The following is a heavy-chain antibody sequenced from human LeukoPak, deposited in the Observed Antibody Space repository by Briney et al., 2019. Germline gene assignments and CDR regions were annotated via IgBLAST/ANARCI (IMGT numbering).Heavy chain of an antibody. CDR3: VRESEYYFDHSASFDY. V-gene: IGHV3-30-3*01. CDR1: GFTFTAYL. J-gene: IGHJ4*02. D-gene: IGHD3-22*01. Sequence: GRSLTLSCAASGFTFTAYLIHWVRQAPGKGLEWVAVMSSDGNAMFYADSVKSRFTISRDNSKNTLYLQMNSLRAEDTAVYYCVRESEYYFDHSASFDYWGQGTLVTVSS. CDR2: MSSDGNAM.